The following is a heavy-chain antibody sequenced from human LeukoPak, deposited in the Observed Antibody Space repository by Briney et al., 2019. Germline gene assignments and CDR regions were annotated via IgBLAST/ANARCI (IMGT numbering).Heavy chain of an antibody. Sequence: GRSLRLSCAASGFTFSSYAMSWVRQAPGKGLEWVSSISGSGGSTYYAGSAKGRLTISRDNSKNTLYLQMNSLRAEDTAVYYCASSSGWDRFDYWGQGSLVTVSS. CDR3: ASSSGWDRFDY. J-gene: IGHJ4*02. CDR2: ISGSGGST. CDR1: GFTFSSYA. V-gene: IGHV3-23*01. D-gene: IGHD6-19*01.